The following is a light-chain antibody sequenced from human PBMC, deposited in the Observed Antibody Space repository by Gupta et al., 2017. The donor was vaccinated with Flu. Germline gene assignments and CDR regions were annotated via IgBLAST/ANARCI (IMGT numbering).Light chain of an antibody. CDR1: QSISSW. Sequence: SASVGDRVRITCRDSQSISSWLAWDQQKPGKAAKLLIYKASSIESGGASRVRGSGSGTEVTLTISSLQPDDFATNYCQQYNSYSEGTFGQGTKLEIK. CDR2: KAS. V-gene: IGKV1-5*03. CDR3: QQYNSYSEGT. J-gene: IGKJ2*02.